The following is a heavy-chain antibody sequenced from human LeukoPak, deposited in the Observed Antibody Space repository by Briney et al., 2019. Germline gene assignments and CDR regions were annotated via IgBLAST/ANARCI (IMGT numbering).Heavy chain of an antibody. Sequence: PGGSLRLSCAASGFTFDDYAMHWVRQAPGKGLEWVSGISWNSGSIGYADSGKGRFTTSSDNAKNSLYLQMNSLRAEDTALYYCAKRYYYDSSGYPRYYWGQGTLVTVSS. CDR1: GFTFDDYA. J-gene: IGHJ4*02. V-gene: IGHV3-9*01. CDR2: ISWNSGSI. CDR3: AKRYYYDSSGYPRYY. D-gene: IGHD3-22*01.